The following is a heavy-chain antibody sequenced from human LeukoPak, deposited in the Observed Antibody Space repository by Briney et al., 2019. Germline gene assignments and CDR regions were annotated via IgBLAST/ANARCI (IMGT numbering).Heavy chain of an antibody. D-gene: IGHD3-22*01. J-gene: IGHJ3*02. CDR1: GGSISSSSYY. V-gene: IGHV4-39*01. CDR2: IYYSGST. CDR3: ARQVIVVVTDAFDI. Sequence: SETLSLTCTVSGGSISSSSYYWGWIRQPPEKGLEWIGSIYYSGSTYYNPSLKSRITISVDTSKNQFSLKLSSVTAADTAVYYCARQVIVVVTDAFDIWGQGTMVTVSS.